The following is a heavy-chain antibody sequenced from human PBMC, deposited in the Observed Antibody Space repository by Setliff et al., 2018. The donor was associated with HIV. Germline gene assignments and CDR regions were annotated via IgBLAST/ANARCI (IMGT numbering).Heavy chain of an antibody. CDR2: FHDSGSA. CDR1: GGSVTSGNFY. V-gene: IGHV4-39*01. J-gene: IGHJ6*02. D-gene: IGHD2-2*01. Sequence: SETLSLTCNVSGGSVTSGNFYWGWIRQPPGKGLEWIGSFHDSGSASYNPSLRRRVTISVDASKNQLSLTLTSVTASDTAVYYCARIPQLLDYAMDVWGQGTTVTVSS. CDR3: ARIPQLLDYAMDV.